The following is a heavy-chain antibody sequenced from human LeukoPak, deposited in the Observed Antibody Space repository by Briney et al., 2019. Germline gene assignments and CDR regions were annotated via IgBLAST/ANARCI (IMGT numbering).Heavy chain of an antibody. D-gene: IGHD4/OR15-4a*01. V-gene: IGHV3-7*03. J-gene: IGHJ4*02. Sequence: GESLKISCKGSGYSFTSYWIGWVRQAPGKGLEWVANIKKDGSEKYYVDSVKGRFTISRDNAKTSLYLQMNSLRAEDTAVYYCARRAGAYSHPYDYWGQGTLVTVSS. CDR3: ARRAGAYSHPYDY. CDR2: IKKDGSEK. CDR1: GYSFTSYW.